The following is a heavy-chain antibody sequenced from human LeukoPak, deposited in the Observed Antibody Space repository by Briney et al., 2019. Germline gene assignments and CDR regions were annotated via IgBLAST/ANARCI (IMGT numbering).Heavy chain of an antibody. CDR3: ARSLSLYDRFDY. CDR1: GFTVSSNY. D-gene: IGHD5/OR15-5a*01. Sequence: GGSLRLSCAASGFTVSSNYMNWVRQAPGKGLEWVSIIYGGGSAYYADSVKGSFTISRDNSKNTLYLEMNSLRAEDTAVYYCARSLSLYDRFDYWGQGTLVTVSS. J-gene: IGHJ4*02. V-gene: IGHV3-66*01. CDR2: IYGGGSA.